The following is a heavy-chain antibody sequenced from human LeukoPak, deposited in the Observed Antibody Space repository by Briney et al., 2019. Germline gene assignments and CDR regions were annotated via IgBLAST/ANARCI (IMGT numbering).Heavy chain of an antibody. CDR3: ARDHVDYMGSHYFAY. CDR1: GFTFSSYS. V-gene: IGHV3-21*01. J-gene: IGHJ4*02. Sequence: GGSLRLSCAASGFTFSSYSMNWVRQAPGKGLEWVSSISSSSSYIYYADSVKGRFTISRDNAKNSLYLQMNSLRAEDTAVYYCARDHVDYMGSHYFAYWGQGTLVTVSS. CDR2: ISSSSSYI. D-gene: IGHD4-11*01.